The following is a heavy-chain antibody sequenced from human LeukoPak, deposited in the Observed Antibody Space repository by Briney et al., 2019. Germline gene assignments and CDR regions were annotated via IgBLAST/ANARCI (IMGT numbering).Heavy chain of an antibody. Sequence: GASVKVSCKASGYTFTSYYMHWVRQAPVQGLEWRGIINPSGGSTSYAQKFQGRVTMTRDTSTSTVYMELSSLRSEDTTVYYCARVDGKQQSSGMDVWGQGTTVTVSS. V-gene: IGHV1-46*01. CDR1: GYTFTSYY. D-gene: IGHD6-13*01. CDR3: ARVDGKQQSSGMDV. J-gene: IGHJ6*02. CDR2: INPSGGST.